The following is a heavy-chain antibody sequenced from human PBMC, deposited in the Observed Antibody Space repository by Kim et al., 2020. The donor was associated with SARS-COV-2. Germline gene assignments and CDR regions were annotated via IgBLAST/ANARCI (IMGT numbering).Heavy chain of an antibody. Sequence: GGSLRLSCAASGSTFTSYAMSWVRQTPGKGLEWVSTIATDAIETYYADSVKGLFTLSRDNSRNTLYLHMNSLRAEDTAVYYCARKGLMVRGVVLSHDAFDVWGQGAMVIVSS. CDR3: ARKGLMVRGVVLSHDAFDV. CDR2: IATDAIET. CDR1: GSTFTSYA. D-gene: IGHD3-10*01. J-gene: IGHJ3*01. V-gene: IGHV3-23*01.